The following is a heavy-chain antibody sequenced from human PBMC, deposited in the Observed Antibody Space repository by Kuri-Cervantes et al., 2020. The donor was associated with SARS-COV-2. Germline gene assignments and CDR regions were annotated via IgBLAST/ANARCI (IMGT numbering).Heavy chain of an antibody. CDR3: ARSMGNFWSGYYAAYYYYYMDV. CDR1: GGSISSHY. CDR2: IYYSGST. D-gene: IGHD3-3*01. Sequence: SETLSLTCTVSGGSISSHYWSWIRQPPGKGLKWIGYIYYSGSTNYNPSLKSRVTISVDTSKNQFSLKLSSVTAADTAVYYCARSMGNFWSGYYAAYYYYYMDVWGKGTTVTVSS. V-gene: IGHV4-59*11. J-gene: IGHJ6*03.